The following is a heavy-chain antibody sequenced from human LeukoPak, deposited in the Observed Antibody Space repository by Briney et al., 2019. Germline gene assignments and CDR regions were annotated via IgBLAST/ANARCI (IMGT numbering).Heavy chain of an antibody. CDR2: IYYSGST. V-gene: IGHV4-39*01. D-gene: IGHD3/OR15-3a*01. Sequence: SETLSLTCTVSGGSISSSSYYWGWIRQPPGKGLEWIGSIYYSGSTYYNLSLKSRVTISVDTSKNQFSLKLSSVTAADTAVYYCASPWAGLGPVDYWGQGTLVTVSS. CDR1: GGSISSSSYY. J-gene: IGHJ4*02. CDR3: ASPWAGLGPVDY.